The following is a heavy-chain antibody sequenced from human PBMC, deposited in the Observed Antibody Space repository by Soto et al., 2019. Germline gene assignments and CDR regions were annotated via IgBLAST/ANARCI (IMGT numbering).Heavy chain of an antibody. CDR3: AKDGGSVAAGPPYYYYGMDV. CDR2: ISYDGSNK. V-gene: IGHV3-30*18. J-gene: IGHJ6*02. D-gene: IGHD3-10*01. CDR1: GFTFSSYG. Sequence: GGSLRLSCAASGFTFSSYGMHWVRQAPGKGLEWVAVISYDGSNKYYADSVKGRFTISRDNSKNTLYLQMNSLRAEDTAVCYCAKDGGSVAAGPPYYYYGMDVWGQGTTVTVSS.